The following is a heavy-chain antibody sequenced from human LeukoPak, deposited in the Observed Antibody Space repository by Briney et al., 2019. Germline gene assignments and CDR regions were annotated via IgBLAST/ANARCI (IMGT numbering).Heavy chain of an antibody. D-gene: IGHD3-3*01. J-gene: IGHJ4*02. CDR3: ASSFSDDFWSGHF. V-gene: IGHV3-7*01. CDR1: GFTFSSYA. Sequence: GGSLRLSCAASGFTFSSYAMSWVRQAPGKGLEWVANIKQDGSEKYYVDSVKGRFTISRDNAKRSLYLQMNSLRAEDTALYYCASSFSDDFWSGHFWGQGTLVTVSS. CDR2: IKQDGSEK.